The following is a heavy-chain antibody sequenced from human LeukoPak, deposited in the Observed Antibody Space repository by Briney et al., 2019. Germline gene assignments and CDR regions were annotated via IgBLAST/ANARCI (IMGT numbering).Heavy chain of an antibody. D-gene: IGHD3-10*01. Sequence: PSETLTLTCAVYGGSFSGYYWSWIRQPPGKGLEWIGEINHSGSTNYNPSLKSRVTISVDTSKNQFSLKLSSVTAADTAVYYCARERGSGSYYRLMHYFDYWGQGTLVTVSS. CDR1: GGSFSGYY. V-gene: IGHV4-34*01. J-gene: IGHJ4*02. CDR3: ARERGSGSYYRLMHYFDY. CDR2: INHSGST.